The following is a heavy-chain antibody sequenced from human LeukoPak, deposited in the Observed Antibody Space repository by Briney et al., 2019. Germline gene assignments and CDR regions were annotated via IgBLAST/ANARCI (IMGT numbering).Heavy chain of an antibody. D-gene: IGHD3-22*01. CDR1: GGSISSGSYF. CDR2: IYTSGST. J-gene: IGHJ3*02. Sequence: PSQTLSLTCTVFGGSISSGSYFWTWIRQPAGKGLEWVGRIYTSGSTNYNPSLKSRVTISVDTSKNQFSLKLSSVTAADTAMYYCARDVLYYFDSRNAFDIWGQGTMVTVSS. CDR3: ARDVLYYFDSRNAFDI. V-gene: IGHV4-61*02.